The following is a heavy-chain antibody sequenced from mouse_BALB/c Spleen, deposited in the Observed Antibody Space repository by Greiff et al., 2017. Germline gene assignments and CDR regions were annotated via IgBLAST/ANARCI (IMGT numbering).Heavy chain of an antibody. CDR1: GYTFTDYY. J-gene: IGHJ3*01. V-gene: IGHV1-77*01. CDR2: IYPGSGNT. D-gene: IGHD2-1*01. CDR3: ARRGYYGTWFAY. Sequence: VKLQESGAELARPGASVKLSCKASGYTFTDYYINWVKQRTGQGLEWIGEIYPGSGNTYYNEKFKGKATLTADKSSSTAYMQLSSLTSEDSAVYFCARRGYYGTWFAYWGQGTLVTVSA.